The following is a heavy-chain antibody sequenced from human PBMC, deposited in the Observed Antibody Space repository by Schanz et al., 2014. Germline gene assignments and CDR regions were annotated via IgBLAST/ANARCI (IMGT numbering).Heavy chain of an antibody. CDR3: AREEGWGIAAAGPKHYYYGMDV. J-gene: IGHJ6*02. V-gene: IGHV3-21*05. D-gene: IGHD6-13*01. CDR1: GFTFSSYG. Sequence: EVQLVESGGGVVQFGRSLRLSCVASGFTFSSYGMHWVRQAPGKGLEWVSDISSGSSYANYADSVKGRFTISRDNAKNSLYLQMNSLRAEDTAVYYCAREEGWGIAAAGPKHYYYGMDVWGQGTTVTVSS. CDR2: ISSGSSYA.